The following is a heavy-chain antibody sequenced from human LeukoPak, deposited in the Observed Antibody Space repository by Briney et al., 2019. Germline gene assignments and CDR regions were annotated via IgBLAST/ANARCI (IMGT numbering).Heavy chain of an antibody. V-gene: IGHV3-11*01. CDR3: ARSIGLTGGGVDV. D-gene: IGHD3-9*01. CDR2: ITNGGSTI. J-gene: IGHJ6*02. Sequence: GGSLRLSCAASEFTFSDYNMNWVRQAPGKGLEWVSYITNGGSTIHHADSVKGRFTISRDNAKKTLYLQMNSLRAEDTAVYYCARSIGLTGGGVDVWGQGTAVTVSS. CDR1: EFTFSDYN.